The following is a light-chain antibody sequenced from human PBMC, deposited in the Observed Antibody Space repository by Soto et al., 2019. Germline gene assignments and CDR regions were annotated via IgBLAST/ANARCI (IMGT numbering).Light chain of an antibody. J-gene: IGKJ1*01. CDR3: QQYGSSPPRT. CDR2: GAS. CDR1: QSVSNDF. V-gene: IGKV3-20*01. Sequence: EIVLTQSPCTLSLSPGESATLSCRASQSVSNDFLAWYQQKPGQAPRLLIYGASTRATDVPDRFSGSGSGADFTLTISRLEPEDFAVYYCQQYGSSPPRTFGQGTKVDIK.